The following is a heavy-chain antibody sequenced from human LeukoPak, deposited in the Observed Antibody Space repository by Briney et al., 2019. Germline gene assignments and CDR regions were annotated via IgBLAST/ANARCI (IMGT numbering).Heavy chain of an antibody. Sequence: GGSLRLSCAASGLTVSSNYMSWVRQAPGKGLEWVSVIYSDGSTYYADSVKDRFTISRDNSKNTLYLQMNSLRAEDTAVYYCARDQKRRGYYESSGYYLYAFDIWGQGTMVTVSS. CDR3: ARDQKRRGYYESSGYYLYAFDI. CDR1: GLTVSSNY. V-gene: IGHV3-53*01. D-gene: IGHD3-22*01. CDR2: IYSDGST. J-gene: IGHJ3*02.